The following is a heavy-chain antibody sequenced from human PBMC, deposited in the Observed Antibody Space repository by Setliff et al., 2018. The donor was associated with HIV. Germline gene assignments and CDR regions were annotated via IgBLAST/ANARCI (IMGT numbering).Heavy chain of an antibody. CDR2: MYHTGST. CDR3: AREQYHFVVDYYYYYGMDV. CDR1: GGSFSGYY. Sequence: PSETLSLTCAVYGGSFSGYYWSWIRQPPGKGLEWIGSMYHTGSTYYSPSLNSRFTISVDTSKNQFSLKLRSVTAADTAVYYCAREQYHFVVDYYYYYGMDVWGQGNTVTVSS. D-gene: IGHD2-15*01. V-gene: IGHV4-34*01. J-gene: IGHJ6*02.